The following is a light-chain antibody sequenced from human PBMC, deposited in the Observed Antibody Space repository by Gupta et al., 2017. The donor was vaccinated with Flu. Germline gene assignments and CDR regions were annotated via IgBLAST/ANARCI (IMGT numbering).Light chain of an antibody. Sequence: QSVLTQPPSASGTPGQRVTISCSGSSSNIGSNYVYWYQQFPGTAPKLLIYRNNQRPSGVPDRFTGSKSGTSASLAISGLRSGDEADYYCAAWDDSLSGHWVFGGGTKLTVL. CDR2: RNN. J-gene: IGLJ3*02. CDR1: SSNIGSNY. CDR3: AAWDDSLSGHWV. V-gene: IGLV1-47*01.